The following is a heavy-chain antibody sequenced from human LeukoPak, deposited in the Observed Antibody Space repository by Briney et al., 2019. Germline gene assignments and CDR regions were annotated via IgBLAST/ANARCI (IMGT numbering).Heavy chain of an antibody. CDR2: INRDGRGT. CDR3: ALPLRDGDFYFDY. CDR1: GFTFSNYW. D-gene: IGHD4-17*01. Sequence: GGSLRISCAASGFTFSNYWMHWVRQAPGKGLVWGSRINRDGRGTNYADSVKGRFTISRDNAKNTVFLQMNSLRAEDTAVYYCALPLRDGDFYFDYWGQGALVTVSS. V-gene: IGHV3-74*01. J-gene: IGHJ4*02.